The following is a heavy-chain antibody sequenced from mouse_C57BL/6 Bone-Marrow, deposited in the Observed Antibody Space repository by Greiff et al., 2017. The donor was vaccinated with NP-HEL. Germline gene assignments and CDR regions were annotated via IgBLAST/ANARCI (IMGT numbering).Heavy chain of an antibody. V-gene: IGHV1-53*01. CDR3: ASLIYDGYVYYAMDY. CDR1: GYTFTSYW. CDR2: INPSNGGT. J-gene: IGHJ4*01. Sequence: QVQLQQPGTELVKPGASVKLSCKASGYTFTSYWMHWVKQRPGQGLEWIGNINPSNGGTNYNEKFKSKATLTVDKSSSTAYMQLSSLTSEDSAVYYCASLIYDGYVYYAMDYWGQGTSVTVSS. D-gene: IGHD2-3*01.